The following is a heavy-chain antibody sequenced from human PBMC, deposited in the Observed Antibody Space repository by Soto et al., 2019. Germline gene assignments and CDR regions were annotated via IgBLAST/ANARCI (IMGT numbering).Heavy chain of an antibody. D-gene: IGHD1-1*01. Sequence: EVQLVESGGGLVQPGGSLRLSCAVSGFSVSNNFLSWVRQAPGKGLEWVSLIYSGGNTYYADSVKGRFTISRDNSKNTVYLQMNSLRAEDTAVYYCARDPGQHVIWGQGTMVTVSS. J-gene: IGHJ3*02. CDR2: IYSGGNT. CDR1: GFSVSNNF. CDR3: ARDPGQHVI. V-gene: IGHV3-66*01.